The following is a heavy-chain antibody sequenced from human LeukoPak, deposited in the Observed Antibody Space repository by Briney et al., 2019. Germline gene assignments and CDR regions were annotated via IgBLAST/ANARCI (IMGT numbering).Heavy chain of an antibody. J-gene: IGHJ4*02. CDR1: GFTFSSYG. CDR3: AKDNAYYYADY. CDR2: IGYDGRNK. V-gene: IGHV3-30*02. D-gene: IGHD3-10*01. Sequence: GGSLRLSCAASGFTFSSYGIHWVRQAPGKGLEWVTFIGYDGRNKYYANSVKGRFTISRDNSKNTLYLQMNSLRAEDTAVYYCAKDNAYYYADYWGQGTLVTVSS.